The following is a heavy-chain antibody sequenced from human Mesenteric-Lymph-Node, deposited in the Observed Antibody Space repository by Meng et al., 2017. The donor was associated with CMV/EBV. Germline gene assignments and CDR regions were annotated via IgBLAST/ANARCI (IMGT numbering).Heavy chain of an antibody. CDR2: IYYSGST. CDR3: ARVSQTLYDFWSGYSPYYFDY. J-gene: IGHJ4*02. V-gene: IGHV4-59*01. Sequence: LRLSCTVSGGSISSYYWSWIRQPPGKGLEWIGYIYYSGSTNYNPSLKSRVTISVDTSKNQFSLKLSSVTAADTAVYYCARVSQTLYDFWSGYSPYYFDYWGQGTLVTVSS. D-gene: IGHD3-3*01. CDR1: GGSISSYY.